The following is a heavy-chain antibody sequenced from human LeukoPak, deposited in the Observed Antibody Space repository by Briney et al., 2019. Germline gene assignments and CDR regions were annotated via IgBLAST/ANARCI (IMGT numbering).Heavy chain of an antibody. CDR3: VVVVEPPDSDGFDV. CDR2: INADGSTA. CDR1: GFTFGNSW. Sequence: GGSLRLSCAASGFTFGNSWVHWVRQAPGKGLVWVSLINADGSTATYADSVKGRFTISRDNARNTLSLQMNSLTIGDTAVYYCVVVVEPPDSDGFDVWGQGTMITVSS. J-gene: IGHJ3*01. V-gene: IGHV3-74*01. D-gene: IGHD1-14*01.